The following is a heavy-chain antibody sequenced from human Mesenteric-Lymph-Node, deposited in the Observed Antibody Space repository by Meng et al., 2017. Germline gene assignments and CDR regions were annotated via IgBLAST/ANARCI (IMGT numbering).Heavy chain of an antibody. CDR2: IWYDGSNK. Sequence: GESLKISCATSGFTFSSYGMHWVRQAPGKGLEWVAVIWYDGSNKYYADSVKGRFTISRDNSKNTLYLQMNSLRAEDTAVYYCARDRPDSLRLGELSPSWTSPDYWGQGTLVTVSS. CDR1: GFTFSSYG. J-gene: IGHJ4*02. CDR3: ARDRPDSLRLGELSPSWTSPDY. V-gene: IGHV3-33*01. D-gene: IGHD3-16*02.